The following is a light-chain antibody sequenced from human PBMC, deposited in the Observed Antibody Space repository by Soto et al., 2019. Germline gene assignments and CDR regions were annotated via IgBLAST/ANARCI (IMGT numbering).Light chain of an antibody. Sequence: DIVLTQSPATLSLSPGERATLACRASESVSTYLAWYQQRPGQAPRLLIYDASNRATGIPARFSGSGSGTDFTLTISSLDPEDFAIYYCQQRSGWYTFGQGTKLEIK. CDR1: ESVSTY. CDR2: DAS. V-gene: IGKV3-11*01. J-gene: IGKJ2*01. CDR3: QQRSGWYT.